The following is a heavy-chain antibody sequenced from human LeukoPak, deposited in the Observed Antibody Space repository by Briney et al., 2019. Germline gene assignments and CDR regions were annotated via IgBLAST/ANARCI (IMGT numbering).Heavy chain of an antibody. CDR2: IYYRGKQ. CDR3: ARYSGYESYRWLGP. Sequence: WVTLSLTCTVSGGSMSSYYWTWLPQPPGRGREWISYIYYRGKQDFRSSLKSRVTISVDPPKNHSSLKMRSVTAADTAVYYCARYSGYESYRWLGPWGQGTLVTVS. V-gene: IGHV4-59*07. CDR1: GGSMSSYY. D-gene: IGHD5-12*01. J-gene: IGHJ5*02.